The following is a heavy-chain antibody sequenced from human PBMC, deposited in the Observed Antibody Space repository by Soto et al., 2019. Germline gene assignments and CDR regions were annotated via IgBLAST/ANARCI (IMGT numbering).Heavy chain of an antibody. V-gene: IGHV1-46*01. CDR2: INPSGGST. J-gene: IGHJ6*02. CDR3: ARGCIAARHYYYYGMDV. Sequence: QVQLVQSGAEVKKPGASVKVSCKASGYTFTSYYMHWVRQAPGQGLEWMGIINPSGGSTSYAQKFQGRVTITRDTSTSTVYMELSSLRSEDTAVYYCARGCIAARHYYYYGMDVWGQGTTVTVSS. CDR1: GYTFTSYY. D-gene: IGHD6-6*01.